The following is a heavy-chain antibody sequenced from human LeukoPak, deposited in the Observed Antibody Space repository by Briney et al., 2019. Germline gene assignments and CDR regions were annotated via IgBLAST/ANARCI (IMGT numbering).Heavy chain of an antibody. CDR2: IFYRGST. J-gene: IGHJ4*02. CDR1: GASISSYY. V-gene: IGHV4-59*01. CDR3: ASGPYPAAGTDHQFDY. D-gene: IGHD6-13*01. Sequence: SETLSLTCTVSGASISSYYWSWIRQPPGEGLEWVGYIFYRGSTNYNPSLKSRVTISVDTSKNQFSLKLSSVTAADTAVYYCASGPYPAAGTDHQFDYWGQGILVTVFS.